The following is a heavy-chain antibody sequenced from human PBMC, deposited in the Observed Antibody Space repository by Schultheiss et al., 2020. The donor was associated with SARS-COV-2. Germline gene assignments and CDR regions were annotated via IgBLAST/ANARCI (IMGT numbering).Heavy chain of an antibody. D-gene: IGHD5-24*01. CDR1: GYSISSGYY. J-gene: IGHJ6*02. Sequence: SETLSLTCTVSGYSISSGYYWGWIRQPPGKGLEWIGSIYHSGSTYYNPFLKSRVTISVDTSKNQFSLKLSSVTAADTAVYYCARVTRGDGYHLNYYYYGMDVWGQGTTVTVSS. CDR3: ARVTRGDGYHLNYYYYGMDV. CDR2: IYHSGST. V-gene: IGHV4-38-2*02.